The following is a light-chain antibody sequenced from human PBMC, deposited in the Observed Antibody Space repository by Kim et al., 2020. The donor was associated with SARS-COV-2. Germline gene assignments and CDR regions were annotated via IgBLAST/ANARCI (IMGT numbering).Light chain of an antibody. CDR1: QSVGSS. V-gene: IGKV3-11*01. CDR3: QQRGNWPLT. J-gene: IGKJ1*01. Sequence: EIVLTQSPGTLSLSPGERATLSCRASQSVGSSFAWYQQKPGQAPRLLIYDAFSMATGIPARFSGSGSGTDFTLTISSLEPEDFAVYYCQQRGNWPLTFGQGTKVDIK. CDR2: DAF.